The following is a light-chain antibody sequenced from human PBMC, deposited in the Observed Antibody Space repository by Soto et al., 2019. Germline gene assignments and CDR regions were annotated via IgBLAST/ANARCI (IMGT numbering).Light chain of an antibody. CDR3: KSYAGSKPYV. CDR1: KSDIGVYDF. Sequence: QSSLTQPPSASGSPGQSVTISCTGTKSDIGVYDFVSWYQHHPGKAPRLIIYEVVQRPSGVPDRFSGSKSGNTASLTVSGLQAADEADYFCKSYAGSKPYVVGSGTKVTVL. V-gene: IGLV2-8*01. J-gene: IGLJ1*01. CDR2: EVV.